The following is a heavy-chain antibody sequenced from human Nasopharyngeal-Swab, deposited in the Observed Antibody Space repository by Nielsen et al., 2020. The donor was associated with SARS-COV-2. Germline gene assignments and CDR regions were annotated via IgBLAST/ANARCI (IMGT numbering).Heavy chain of an antibody. CDR1: GFTFDDYA. Sequence: SLKISCAASGFTFDDYAMHWVRQAPGKGLEWVLGISWNSGSIGYADSVKGRFTISRDNAKNSLYLQMNSLRAEDTALYYCAKDSWAANWFDPWGQGTLVTVSS. D-gene: IGHD3-16*01. V-gene: IGHV3-9*01. J-gene: IGHJ5*02. CDR3: AKDSWAANWFDP. CDR2: ISWNSGSI.